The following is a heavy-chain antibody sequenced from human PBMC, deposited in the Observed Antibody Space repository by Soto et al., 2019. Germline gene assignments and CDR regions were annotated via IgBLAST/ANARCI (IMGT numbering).Heavy chain of an antibody. D-gene: IGHD6-13*01. V-gene: IGHV3-23*01. CDR3: AKVPYSSSLNWFDP. CDR1: GVTFSSYA. Sequence: GGSLRLSCAASGVTFSSYAMSWVRQAPGKGLEWVSAISGSGGSTYYADSVKGRFTISRDNSKNTLYLQMNSLRAEDTAVYYCAKVPYSSSLNWFDPWGQGTLVTVSS. CDR2: ISGSGGST. J-gene: IGHJ5*02.